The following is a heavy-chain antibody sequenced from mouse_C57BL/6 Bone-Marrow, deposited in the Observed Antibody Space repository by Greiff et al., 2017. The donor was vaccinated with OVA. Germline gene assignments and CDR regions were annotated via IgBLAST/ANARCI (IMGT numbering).Heavy chain of an antibody. CDR3: ARPFNYEAWFAY. Sequence: EVQLQQSGPGLVKPSQSLSLTCSVTGYSITSGYYWNWIRQFPGNKLEWMGYISYDGSNNYNPSLKNRISITRDTSKNQFFLKLNSVTTEDTATYYCARPFNYEAWFAYWGQGTLVTVSA. D-gene: IGHD2-1*01. CDR2: ISYDGSN. CDR1: GYSITSGYY. V-gene: IGHV3-6*01. J-gene: IGHJ3*01.